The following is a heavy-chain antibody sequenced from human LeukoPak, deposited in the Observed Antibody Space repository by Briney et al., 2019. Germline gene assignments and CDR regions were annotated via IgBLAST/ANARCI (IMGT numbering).Heavy chain of an antibody. J-gene: IGHJ4*02. Sequence: SETLSLTCTVSGGSISSTNYYWGWLRQPPGKGLEWIASMYYSGNTYYNPSIKSRVTISVDTSKNQFYLKLSSVTAADTAVYYCARRLGGVTTGLDYWGQGTLVTVSS. CDR2: MYYSGNT. CDR3: ARRLGGVTTGLDY. CDR1: GGSISSTNYY. V-gene: IGHV4-39*01. D-gene: IGHD4-17*01.